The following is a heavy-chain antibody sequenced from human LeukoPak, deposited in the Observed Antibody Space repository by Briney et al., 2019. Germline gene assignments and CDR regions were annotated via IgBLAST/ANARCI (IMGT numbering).Heavy chain of an antibody. D-gene: IGHD3-3*01. J-gene: IGHJ4*02. CDR1: GFTFSNYA. CDR3: ARSARLMKGVVEVTALDD. Sequence: GGSLRLSCAASGFTFSNYAMSWGRQAPGKGLGLIAYLSISGSAFSYADSLKGRFTIARDNVNNSLFLEMNTLRAFDRAVYYCARSARLMKGVVEVTALDDWGQGTLVTASS. V-gene: IGHV3-48*03. CDR2: LSISGSAF.